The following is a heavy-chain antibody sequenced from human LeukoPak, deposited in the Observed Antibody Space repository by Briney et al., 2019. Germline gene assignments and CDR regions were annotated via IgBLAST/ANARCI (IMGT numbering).Heavy chain of an antibody. CDR3: AYNWNDDYFDY. CDR1: VGTFSSYT. V-gene: IGHV1-69*02. Sequence: SVKVSCKASVGTFSSYTISWVRQAPGQGLEWMGRIIPILGIANYAQKFQGRVTITADESTSTAYMELSSLRSEDTAVYYCAYNWNDDYFDYWGQGTLVTVSS. J-gene: IGHJ4*02. D-gene: IGHD1-20*01. CDR2: IIPILGIA.